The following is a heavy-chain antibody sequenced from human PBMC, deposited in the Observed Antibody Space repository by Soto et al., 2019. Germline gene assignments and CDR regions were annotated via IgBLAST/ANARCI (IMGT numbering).Heavy chain of an antibody. J-gene: IGHJ5*02. D-gene: IGHD3-3*01. CDR2: IYYSGST. Sequence: QVQLQESGRGLVKPSHTLSLTCTVSGGSISSGDYYWSWIRQHPGKGLEWIGYIYYSGSTYYNPSLKSRVTISVDTSKNQFSLKLSSVTAADTAVYYCARWWSGSRQGFDPWGQGTLVTVSS. CDR1: GGSISSGDYY. CDR3: ARWWSGSRQGFDP. V-gene: IGHV4-31*03.